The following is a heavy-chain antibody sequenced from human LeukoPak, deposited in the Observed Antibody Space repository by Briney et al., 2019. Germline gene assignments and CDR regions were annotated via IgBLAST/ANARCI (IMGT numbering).Heavy chain of an antibody. D-gene: IGHD6-13*01. Sequence: SETLSLTCTVSGGSISSGGHYWSWIRQHPGKGLEWVGYIYYSGTTYYNPSLKSRVTISLGTSKNQFSLQLSSVTAADTAVYYCARLNVLNSSVLHHFDHWGQGTLVTVSS. CDR2: IYYSGTT. V-gene: IGHV4-31*03. CDR1: GGSISSGGHY. J-gene: IGHJ4*02. CDR3: ARLNVLNSSVLHHFDH.